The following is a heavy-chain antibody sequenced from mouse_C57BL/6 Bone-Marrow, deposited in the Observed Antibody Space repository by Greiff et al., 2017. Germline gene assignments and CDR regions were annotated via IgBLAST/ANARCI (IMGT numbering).Heavy chain of an antibody. D-gene: IGHD2-12*01. Sequence: VQLVESGAELARPGASVKLSCKASGYTFTSYGISWVKQRTGQGLEWIGEIYPRSGNTYYNEKFKGKATVTADKSSSTAYMELRSLTSEDSAVDVYARANDAYWFAYWGQGTLVTGSA. CDR3: ARANDAYWFAY. CDR1: GYTFTSYG. J-gene: IGHJ3*01. V-gene: IGHV1-81*01. CDR2: IYPRSGNT.